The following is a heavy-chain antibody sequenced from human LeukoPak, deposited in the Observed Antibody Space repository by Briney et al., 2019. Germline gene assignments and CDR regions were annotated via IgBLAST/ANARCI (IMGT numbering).Heavy chain of an antibody. Sequence: ASVKVSCKASGYTFTSYYMHWVRLAPGQGLEWMGIINPSGGSTSYAQKFQGRVTMTRDTSTSTVYMELSSLRSEDTAVYYCARAAGSGSYYYYGMDVWGKGTTVTVSS. CDR2: INPSGGST. J-gene: IGHJ6*04. D-gene: IGHD3-10*01. CDR1: GYTFTSYY. V-gene: IGHV1-46*01. CDR3: ARAAGSGSYYYYGMDV.